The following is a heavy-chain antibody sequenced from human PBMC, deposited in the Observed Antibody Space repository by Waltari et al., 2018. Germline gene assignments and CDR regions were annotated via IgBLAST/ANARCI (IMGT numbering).Heavy chain of an antibody. CDR2: INHSGST. CDR1: GGSFSGYY. V-gene: IGHV4-34*01. Sequence: QVQLQQWGAGLLKPSETLSLTCAVYGGSFSGYYWSWIRQPPGKGLEWIGEINHSGSTNYNPSLKSRVTISVDTSKNQFSLKLSSVTAADTAVYYCARGQIKHSQAGSPLARYYYMDVWGKGTTVTVSS. J-gene: IGHJ6*03. CDR3: ARGQIKHSQAGSPLARYYYMDV. D-gene: IGHD3-3*02.